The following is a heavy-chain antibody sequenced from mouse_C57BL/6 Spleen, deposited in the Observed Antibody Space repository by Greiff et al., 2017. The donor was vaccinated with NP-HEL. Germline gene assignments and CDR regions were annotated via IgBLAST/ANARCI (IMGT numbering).Heavy chain of an antibody. CDR3: ARYISSPRYFDV. Sequence: EVMLVESGGGLVQPGGSLSLSCAASGFTFTDYYMSGVRQPPGKALEWLGFIRNKANGYTTEYSASVKGRFTISRDNSQSILYLQMNALRAEDSATYYCARYISSPRYFDVWGTGTTVTVSS. J-gene: IGHJ1*03. CDR1: GFTFTDYY. V-gene: IGHV7-3*01. CDR2: IRNKANGYTT.